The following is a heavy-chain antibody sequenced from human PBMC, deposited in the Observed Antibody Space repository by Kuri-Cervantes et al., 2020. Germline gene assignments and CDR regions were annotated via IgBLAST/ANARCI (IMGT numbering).Heavy chain of an antibody. Sequence: GGSLRLSCAASGFTFSSYGMHWVRQAPGKGLEWVAVISYDGSNKYYADSVKGRSTISRDNSKNTLYLQMNSLRAEDTAVYYCARDGATVTTAYYYGMDVWGQGTTVTVSS. J-gene: IGHJ6*02. CDR2: ISYDGSNK. D-gene: IGHD4-17*01. V-gene: IGHV3-30*03. CDR3: ARDGATVTTAYYYGMDV. CDR1: GFTFSSYG.